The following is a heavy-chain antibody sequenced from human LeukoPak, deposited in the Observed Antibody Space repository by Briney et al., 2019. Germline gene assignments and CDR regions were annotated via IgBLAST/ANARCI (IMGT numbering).Heavy chain of an antibody. J-gene: IGHJ5*02. Sequence: SVKVSCKASGGTFSSYAISWVRQAPGQGLEWMGGIIPIFGTANYAQKFQGRVTITTDESTSTAYMELSSLRSEDTAVYYCARASNGLRFLEWEGVFDPWGQGTLVTVSS. CDR1: GGTFSSYA. CDR3: ARASNGLRFLEWEGVFDP. V-gene: IGHV1-69*05. D-gene: IGHD3-3*01. CDR2: IIPIFGTA.